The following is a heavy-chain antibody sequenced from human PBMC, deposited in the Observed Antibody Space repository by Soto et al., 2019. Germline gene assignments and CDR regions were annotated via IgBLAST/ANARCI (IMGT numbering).Heavy chain of an antibody. CDR1: GGSISSSSYY. CDR3: ARLSYDFWSGLPPDAFDI. Sequence: SETLSLTCTVSGGSISSSSYYWGWIRQPPGKGLEWIGSIYYSGSTYYNPSLKSRVTISVDTSKKQISLKLSSVTAADKAVYYFARLSYDFWSGLPPDAFDIWGQGTRVTVSS. J-gene: IGHJ3*02. CDR2: IYYSGST. D-gene: IGHD3-3*01. V-gene: IGHV4-39*01.